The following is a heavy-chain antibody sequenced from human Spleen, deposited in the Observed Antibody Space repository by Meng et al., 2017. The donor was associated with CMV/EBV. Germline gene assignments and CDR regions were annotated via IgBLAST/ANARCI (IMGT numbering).Heavy chain of an antibody. D-gene: IGHD1-1*01. CDR1: AFSLSSYA. Sequence: GGSLRLSCAASAFSLSSYAMHWVRQAPGKGLEWVALISYDGNNKYYADSVKGRFTFSRDNSKNIMYLQMNSLTPEDTAVYYCAREVHIYYYYYGMDVWGQGTTVTVSS. V-gene: IGHV3-30-3*01. CDR3: AREVHIYYYYYGMDV. CDR2: ISYDGNNK. J-gene: IGHJ6*02.